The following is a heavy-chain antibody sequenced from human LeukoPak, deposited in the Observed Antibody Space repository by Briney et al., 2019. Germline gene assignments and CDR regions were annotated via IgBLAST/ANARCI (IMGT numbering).Heavy chain of an antibody. CDR1: GGSISSGSYY. CDR2: IYTSGST. J-gene: IGHJ5*02. CDR3: ARDWGYCSSTSFSPGNWFDP. Sequence: SQTLSLTSTVSGGSISSGSYYWSWIRQPAGKGLEWIGRIYTSGSTNYNPSLKSRVTISVDTSKNQFSLKLSSVTAADTAVYYCARDWGYCSSTSFSPGNWFDPWGQGTLVTVSS. D-gene: IGHD2-2*01. V-gene: IGHV4-61*02.